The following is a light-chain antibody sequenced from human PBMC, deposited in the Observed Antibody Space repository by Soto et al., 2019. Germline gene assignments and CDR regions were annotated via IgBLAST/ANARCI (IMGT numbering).Light chain of an antibody. V-gene: IGKV3-20*01. J-gene: IGKJ4*01. CDR2: GAS. Sequence: VLTQSPGTLSLSPGERATLSCRASQSVSSTYLAWYQQKPGQAPRLLIYGASSRATGIPDRFSGSGSGTDFTLTISRLEPEDFAVYYCQQYNDWPLTFGGGTKVEIK. CDR3: QQYNDWPLT. CDR1: QSVSSTY.